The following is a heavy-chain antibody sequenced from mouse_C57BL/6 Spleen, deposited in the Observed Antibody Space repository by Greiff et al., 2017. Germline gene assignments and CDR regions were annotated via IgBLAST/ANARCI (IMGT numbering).Heavy chain of an antibody. V-gene: IGHV5-4*01. D-gene: IGHD1-1*01. Sequence: EVQVVESGGGLVKPGGSLKLSCAASGFTFSSYAMSWVRQTPEKRLEWVATISDGGSYTYYPDNVKGRFTISRDNAKNNLYLQMSHLTSEDTAMYYCAREDYYGSHYAMDYWGQGTSVTVSS. CDR1: GFTFSSYA. J-gene: IGHJ4*01. CDR3: AREDYYGSHYAMDY. CDR2: ISDGGSYT.